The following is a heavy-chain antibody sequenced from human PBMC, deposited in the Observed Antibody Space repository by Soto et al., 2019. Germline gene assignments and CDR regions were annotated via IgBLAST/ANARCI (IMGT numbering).Heavy chain of an antibody. CDR2: IYPTGST. D-gene: IGHD2-2*01. CDR1: GDSFSNYY. Sequence: PSETLSLTFTVSGDSFSNYYCNWVRKSAGKGLEWIGRIYPTGSTTYNPSLKSRLTMSVDTSKNQFSLRLTSMTAADTAVYYCATGRSEVVPGAMDTRGQGTLVTVSS. J-gene: IGHJ5*02. CDR3: ATGRSEVVPGAMDT. V-gene: IGHV4-4*07.